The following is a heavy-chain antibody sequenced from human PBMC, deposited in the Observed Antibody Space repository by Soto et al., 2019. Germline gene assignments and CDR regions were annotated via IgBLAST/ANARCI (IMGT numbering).Heavy chain of an antibody. CDR3: ARGGALDGTSPPFNH. D-gene: IGHD6-19*01. V-gene: IGHV1-2*02. CDR2: INANSGDT. CDR1: GYTFSGHY. Sequence: QVQLVQSGAEVKKPGASVRVSCKASGYTFSGHYMHWIRQAPGQGPEWLGWINANSGDTDRAPKFQDRLTMTRDTFISTAYMELRRLRSDDTAVYYCARGGALDGTSPPFNHWGQGTLVTVSS. J-gene: IGHJ4*02.